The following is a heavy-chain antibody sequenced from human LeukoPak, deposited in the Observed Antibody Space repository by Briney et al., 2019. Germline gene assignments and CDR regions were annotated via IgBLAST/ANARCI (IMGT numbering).Heavy chain of an antibody. CDR3: TTTIGNLNFDY. J-gene: IGHJ4*02. Sequence: GASVKVSCKASGYTFTGYYMHWVRQAPGQGLEWMGRINPNSGGTNYAQKFQGRVTMTRDTSISTAYMELSRLRSDDTAVYYCTTTIGNLNFDYCAQGTLVTVSS. CDR1: GYTFTGYY. D-gene: IGHD1-14*01. V-gene: IGHV1-2*06. CDR2: INPNSGGT.